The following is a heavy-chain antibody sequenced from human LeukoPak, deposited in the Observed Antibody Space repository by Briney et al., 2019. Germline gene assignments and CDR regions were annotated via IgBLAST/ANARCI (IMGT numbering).Heavy chain of an antibody. J-gene: IGHJ4*02. V-gene: IGHV4-59*01. CDR1: GGSISSYY. CDR3: ARGEYDFWSGYDY. CDR2: IYYSGST. Sequence: PSETLSLTCTVSGGSISSYYGSWIRQPPGKGLEWIGYIYYSGSTNYNPSLKSRVTISVDTSKNQLSLKLSSVTAADTAVYYCARGEYDFWSGYDYWGQGTLVTVSS. D-gene: IGHD3-3*01.